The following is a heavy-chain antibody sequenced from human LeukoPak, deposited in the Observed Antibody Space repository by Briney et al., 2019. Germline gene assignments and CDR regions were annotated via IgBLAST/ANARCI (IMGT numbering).Heavy chain of an antibody. Sequence: PSETLSLTCAVYGGSFSGYYRSWIRQPPGKGLEWIGEINHSGSTNYNPSLKSRVTISVDTSKNQFSLKLSSVTAADTAVYYCARVSPSDYESFYFDYWGQGTLVTVSS. V-gene: IGHV4-34*01. CDR2: INHSGST. CDR3: ARVSPSDYESFYFDY. D-gene: IGHD3-22*01. J-gene: IGHJ4*02. CDR1: GGSFSGYY.